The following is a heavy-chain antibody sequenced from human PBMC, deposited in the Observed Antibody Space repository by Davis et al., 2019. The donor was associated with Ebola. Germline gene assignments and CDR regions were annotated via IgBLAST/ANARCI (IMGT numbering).Heavy chain of an antibody. CDR3: ARVPHYGDFDY. CDR1: GGSFSGYY. V-gene: IGHV4-34*01. D-gene: IGHD4-17*01. Sequence: SETLSLTCTVYGGSFSGYYWSWIRQPPGKGLEWIGSIYYSGSTYYNPSLKSRVTISVDTSKNQFSLKLSSVTAADTAVYYCARVPHYGDFDYWGQGTLVTVSS. CDR2: IYYSGST. J-gene: IGHJ4*02.